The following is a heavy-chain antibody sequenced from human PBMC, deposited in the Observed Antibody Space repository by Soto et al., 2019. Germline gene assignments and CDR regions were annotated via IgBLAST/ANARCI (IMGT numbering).Heavy chain of an antibody. Sequence: QVQLVQSGADVKKPGSSVKVSCKTSGGSFGSSAISWVRQAPAQGLEWMGAIIPVFDKANYAQNFQGRLTITADELKRTVFMELSSLRSEDTAVYFCARLRRDWGDAFDLWGLGTFVTVSS. V-gene: IGHV1-69*01. J-gene: IGHJ3*01. CDR1: GGSFGSSA. D-gene: IGHD3-16*01. CDR2: IIPVFDKA. CDR3: ARLRRDWGDAFDL.